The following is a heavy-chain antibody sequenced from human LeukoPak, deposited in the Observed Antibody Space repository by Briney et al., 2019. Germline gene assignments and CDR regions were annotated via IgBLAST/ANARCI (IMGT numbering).Heavy chain of an antibody. CDR2: TSHDGSNK. Sequence: GRSLRLSCAASGFTFSSDAMHWVRQAPGKGLEWVAVTSHDGSNKYYADSVKGRFSISRDNSRSTLYLQMNSLRPEDTAVYYCAREYLGMAVWGQGTLVTVSS. CDR3: AREYLGMAV. V-gene: IGHV3-30-3*01. D-gene: IGHD5-24*01. J-gene: IGHJ4*02. CDR1: GFTFSSDA.